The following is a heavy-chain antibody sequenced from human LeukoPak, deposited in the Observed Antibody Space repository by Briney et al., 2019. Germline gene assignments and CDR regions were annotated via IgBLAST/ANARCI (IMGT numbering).Heavy chain of an antibody. CDR2: INSDGSRT. J-gene: IGHJ4*02. CDR1: GFTVSSYW. D-gene: IGHD3-10*01. Sequence: GGSLRLSCAASGFTVSSYWMHWVRQAPGKGLVWVSRINSDGSRTSYADSVKGRFTISRDNAKNTLYLQMNSLRAEDTAVYYCARGPMVRTNLFDYWGQGTLVTVSS. V-gene: IGHV3-74*01. CDR3: ARGPMVRTNLFDY.